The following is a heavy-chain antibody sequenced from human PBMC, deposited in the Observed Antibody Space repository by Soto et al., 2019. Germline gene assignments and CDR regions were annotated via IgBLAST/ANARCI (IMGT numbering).Heavy chain of an antibody. J-gene: IGHJ6*02. V-gene: IGHV4-31*03. Sequence: QVQLQESGPGLVKPSQTLSLTCTVSGGSISSGGYYWSWIRQHPGKGLEWIGYIYYSGSTYYNPYLQSRVTISVDTSKNQFSLKLSSVTAADTAVYYCARDYGDYYYYGMDVWGQGTTVTVSS. D-gene: IGHD4-17*01. CDR1: GGSISSGGYY. CDR3: ARDYGDYYYYGMDV. CDR2: IYYSGST.